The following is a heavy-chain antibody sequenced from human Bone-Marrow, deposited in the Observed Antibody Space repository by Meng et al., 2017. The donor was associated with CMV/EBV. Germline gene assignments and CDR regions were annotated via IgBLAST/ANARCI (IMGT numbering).Heavy chain of an antibody. CDR2: IQVIGHT. J-gene: IGHJ4*02. V-gene: IGHV4-4*07. CDR3: AGSRPGGGACDY. Sequence: QVQIQEPGPGLVKPSATLSLTCIVSGASIKNYNWNWVRQPAGQGLEWIGLIQVIGHTVYNPSLKSRVTVSLDASKNQFSLTLNSVTAADTATYYCAGSRPGGGACDYWGQGILVTVSS. D-gene: IGHD3-16*01. CDR1: GASIKNYN.